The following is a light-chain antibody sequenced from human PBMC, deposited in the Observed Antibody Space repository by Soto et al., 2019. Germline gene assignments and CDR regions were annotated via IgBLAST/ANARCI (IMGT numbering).Light chain of an antibody. CDR3: HQYGTSPQT. CDR2: DAS. CDR1: QSVSNNY. V-gene: IGKV3-20*01. Sequence: EIVLTQSPGTLSLSPVERATLSCRASQSVSNNYLAWYQQKPGQAPTLLIYDASSRASGLPDRFSGSGSETDFTLTVSRLELEDFAVYFCHQYGTSPQTFGQGTKVDIK. J-gene: IGKJ1*01.